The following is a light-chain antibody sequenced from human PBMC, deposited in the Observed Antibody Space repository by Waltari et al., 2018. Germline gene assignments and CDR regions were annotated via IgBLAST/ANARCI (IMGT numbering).Light chain of an antibody. CDR2: INN. CDR1: RSNSRRNT. Sequence: SVLTQQPSASGTPGPRVTIAWSGNRSNSRRNTVTWYQQIPGTAPKLHIHINNPRPSGVPDRFSVSKSGTSASLAISGLRSEDEADYYCAAWDDSLKGWVFGGGTKLTVL. J-gene: IGLJ3*02. CDR3: AAWDDSLKGWV. V-gene: IGLV1-44*01.